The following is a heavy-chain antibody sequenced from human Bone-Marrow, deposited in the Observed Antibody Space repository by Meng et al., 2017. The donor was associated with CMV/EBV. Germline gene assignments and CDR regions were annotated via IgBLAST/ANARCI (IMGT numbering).Heavy chain of an antibody. CDR3: ASEYCDSTTCYDD. V-gene: IGHV3-53*01. CDR1: GLTVSTNY. Sequence: GGSLRLSCAASGLTVSTNYMTWVRQAPGKGLEWISDIYSDDIIYYADSVKGRFTISRDNAKNTLYLQMHSLRAEDTAVYYCASEYCDSTTCYDDRGQGTLVTVSS. D-gene: IGHD2/OR15-2a*01. CDR2: IYSDDII. J-gene: IGHJ4*02.